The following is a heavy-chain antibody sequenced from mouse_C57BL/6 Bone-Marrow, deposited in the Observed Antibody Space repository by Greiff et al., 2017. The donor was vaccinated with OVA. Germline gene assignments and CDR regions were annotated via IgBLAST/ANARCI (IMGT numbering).Heavy chain of an antibody. V-gene: IGHV5-4*03. CDR1: GFTFSSYA. CDR3: ARGGTTYYFDY. CDR2: ISDGGSYT. Sequence: EVKVVESGGGLVKPGGSLKLSCAASGFTFSSYAMSWVRQTPEKRLEWVATISDGGSYTYYPDNVKGRFTISRDNAKNNLYLQMSHLKSEDTAMYYCARGGTTYYFDYWGQGTTLTVSS. J-gene: IGHJ2*01. D-gene: IGHD1-1*01.